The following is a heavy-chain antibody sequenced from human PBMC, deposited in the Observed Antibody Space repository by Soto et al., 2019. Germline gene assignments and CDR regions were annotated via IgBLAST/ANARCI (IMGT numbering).Heavy chain of an antibody. V-gene: IGHV3-64D*08. CDR2: ITNNGGST. Sequence: PGRSLRLSSSASGFTFSRYGMHWVRQAPGKGQKYVSAITNNGGSTNYADSVKGRFTISRDNSKNTLYLQMSSLRDEDTAVYFCSRDMPAILGEQYNPQLVDFCGQRSLDIVSA. D-gene: IGHD1-20*01. J-gene: IGHJ4*02. CDR1: GFTFSRYG. CDR3: SRDMPAILGEQYNPQLVDF.